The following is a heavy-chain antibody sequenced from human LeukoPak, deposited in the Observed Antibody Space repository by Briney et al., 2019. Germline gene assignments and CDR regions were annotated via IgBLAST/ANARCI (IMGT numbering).Heavy chain of an antibody. CDR3: ARVYNWNIVYENWFDP. D-gene: IGHD1/OR15-1a*01. CDR1: GGSISSHY. V-gene: IGHV4-59*11. Sequence: SETLSLTCTVSGGSISSHYWSWIRQPPGKGLEWIGYIYYSGSTNYNPSLKSRVTISVDTSKNQFSLKLSSVTAADTAVYYCARVYNWNIVYENWFDPWGQGTLVTVSS. J-gene: IGHJ5*02. CDR2: IYYSGST.